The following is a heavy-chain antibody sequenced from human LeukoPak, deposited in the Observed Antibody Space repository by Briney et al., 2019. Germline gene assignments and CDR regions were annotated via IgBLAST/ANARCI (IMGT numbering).Heavy chain of an antibody. V-gene: IGHV3-23*01. CDR1: GFIFSKYA. Sequence: PGGSLRLSCGASGFIFSKYAMSWVRQAPGKGLEWVSAISGSGVYTYYADSVKGRFTISRDNSKNMIYLQMNSLRAEDTAVYYCAKDDYWGQGTPVTVSS. CDR3: AKDDY. J-gene: IGHJ4*02. CDR2: ISGSGVYT.